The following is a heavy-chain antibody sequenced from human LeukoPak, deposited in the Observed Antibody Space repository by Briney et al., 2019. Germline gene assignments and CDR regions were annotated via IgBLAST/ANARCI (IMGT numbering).Heavy chain of an antibody. CDR3: ARGSVTPDAGY. J-gene: IGHJ4*02. V-gene: IGHV4-59*01. D-gene: IGHD4-17*01. CDR2: TFDSETT. Sequence: SETLSLTCTVSRSSMSDYYWSWIRQPPGKGLEWIGYTFDSETTDYNPSLKSRVIISVDTSKNHVSLKLNSVTAADTAIYYCARGSVTPDAGYWGPGTLVTVSS. CDR1: RSSMSDYY.